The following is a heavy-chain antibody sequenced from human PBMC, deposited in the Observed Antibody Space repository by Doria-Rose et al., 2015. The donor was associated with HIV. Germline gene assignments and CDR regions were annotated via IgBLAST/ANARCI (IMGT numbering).Heavy chain of an antibody. CDR3: ARIKSSRWYHKYYFDF. J-gene: IGHJ4*02. V-gene: IGHV2-26*01. D-gene: IGHD6-13*01. CDR2: IFSDDEG. Sequence: SGPVLVKPTETLTLTCTVSGVSLSSPGMGVSWIRQPPGRALEWLANIFSDDEGSYKTSLKSRLTISSGTSKSQVVLTMTDVDPVDTATYYCARIKSSRWYHKYYFDFWGQGTLVIVSA. CDR1: GVSLSSPGMG.